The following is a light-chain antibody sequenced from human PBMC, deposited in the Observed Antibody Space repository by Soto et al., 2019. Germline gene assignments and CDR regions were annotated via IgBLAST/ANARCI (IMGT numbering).Light chain of an antibody. Sequence: QSALTQPPSASGSPGQSVTISCTGTSSDVGGYNYVSWYQQHPGKAPKLMIYEVSKRPSGVPDRFSGSKSGNTASLTVSGLQAEDEPDYYCSSYAGSNIPVVFGGGTKLTVL. CDR1: SSDVGGYNY. V-gene: IGLV2-8*01. J-gene: IGLJ2*01. CDR2: EVS. CDR3: SSYAGSNIPVV.